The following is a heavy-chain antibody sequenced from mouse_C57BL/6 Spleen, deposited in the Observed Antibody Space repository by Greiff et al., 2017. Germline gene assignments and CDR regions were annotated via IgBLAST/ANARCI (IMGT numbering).Heavy chain of an antibody. V-gene: IGHV1-36*01. Sequence: EVQLQQSGPVLVKPGPSVKISCKASGFTFTDYYMYGVKPSHGKSLEWIGLVFPYNGGTSYNQKFKGKATLTVDTSSSTAYMELNSLTSEDSAVYYCARKGGYREGSAMEDWGKGASVTVSS. CDR1: GFTFTDYY. CDR3: ARKGGYREGSAMED. J-gene: IGHJ4*01. CDR2: VFPYNGGT. D-gene: IGHD3-1*01.